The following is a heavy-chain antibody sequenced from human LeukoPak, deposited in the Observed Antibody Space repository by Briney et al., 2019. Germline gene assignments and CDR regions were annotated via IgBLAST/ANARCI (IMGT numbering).Heavy chain of an antibody. J-gene: IGHJ4*02. CDR3: ARTSSSWYSLNFDY. CDR2: IYHSGST. Sequence: PSQTLSLTCTVSGYSISSGYYWGWIRQPPGKGLEWIGSIYHSGSTYYNPSLKSRVTISVDTSKNQFSLKLSSVTTADTAVYYCARTSSSWYSLNFDYWGQGTLVTVSS. D-gene: IGHD6-13*01. CDR1: GYSISSGYY. V-gene: IGHV4-38-2*02.